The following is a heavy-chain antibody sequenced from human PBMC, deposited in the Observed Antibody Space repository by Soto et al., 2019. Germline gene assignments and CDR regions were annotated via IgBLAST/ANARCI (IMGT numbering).Heavy chain of an antibody. CDR2: IDPSDSYT. CDR1: GYSFTSYW. V-gene: IGHV5-10-1*01. CDR3: ARHPPLGWVVDY. J-gene: IGHJ4*02. D-gene: IGHD1-26*01. Sequence: PGESLKISCKGSGYSFTSYWISWVRQMPGKGLEWVGRIDPSDSYTNYSPSFQGHVTISADKSISTAYLQWSSLKASDTAMYYCARHPPLGWVVDYWGQGTMVTVYS.